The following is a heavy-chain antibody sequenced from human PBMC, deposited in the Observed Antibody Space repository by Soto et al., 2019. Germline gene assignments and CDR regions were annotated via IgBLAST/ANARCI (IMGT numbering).Heavy chain of an antibody. J-gene: IGHJ4*01. CDR2: FDPEDGET. CDR1: GYTLTELS. D-gene: IGHD6-13*01. V-gene: IGHV1-24*01. CDR3: ASKSVSAAAGSWYFDY. Sequence: ASVKVSCKVSGYTLTELSMHWVRQAPGKGLEWMGGFDPEDGETIYAQKFQGRVTMTEDTSTDTAYMELSSLRSEDTAVYYCASKSVSAAAGSWYFDYWGHGTLVTVSS.